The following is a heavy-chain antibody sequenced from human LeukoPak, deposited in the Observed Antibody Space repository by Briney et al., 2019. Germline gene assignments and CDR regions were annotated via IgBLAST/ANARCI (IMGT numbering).Heavy chain of an antibody. Sequence: ASVKVSCKASGYTFTGYYMHWVRQAPGQGLEWMGWINPNSGGTNYAQKFQGRVTMTRDTSISTAYMELSSLRSEDTAVYYCARVGDRTLNAFDIWGQGTMVTVSS. D-gene: IGHD3-10*01. J-gene: IGHJ3*02. CDR1: GYTFTGYY. CDR3: ARVGDRTLNAFDI. CDR2: INPNSGGT. V-gene: IGHV1-2*02.